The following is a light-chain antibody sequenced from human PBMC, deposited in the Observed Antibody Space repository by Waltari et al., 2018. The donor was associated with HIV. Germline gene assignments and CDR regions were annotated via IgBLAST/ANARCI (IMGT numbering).Light chain of an antibody. V-gene: IGKV1-33*01. J-gene: IGKJ3*01. Sequence: DIQMTPSPSSLSASVGDRVTTTFQASQDINNYLKWYQQKPGKAPNLLIYDASNWETGVPSRFSGSGSGTDFSFTISSLQPEDIATYYCQQYNNLPLTFGPGTTVDLK. CDR3: QQYNNLPLT. CDR2: DAS. CDR1: QDINNY.